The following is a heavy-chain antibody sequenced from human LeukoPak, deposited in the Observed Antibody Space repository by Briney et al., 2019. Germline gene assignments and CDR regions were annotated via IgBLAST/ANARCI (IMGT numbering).Heavy chain of an antibody. D-gene: IGHD3-22*01. CDR2: INHSGST. CDR3: ARDNTNSSGYLQH. J-gene: IGHJ1*01. CDR1: GESFSGYY. Sequence: SETLSLTCAVYGESFSGYYWSWIRQPPGKGLEWIGEINHSGSTNYNPSLKSRVTISVDTSKNQFSLKLSSVTAADTAVYYCARDNTNSSGYLQHWGQGTLVTVSS. V-gene: IGHV4-34*01.